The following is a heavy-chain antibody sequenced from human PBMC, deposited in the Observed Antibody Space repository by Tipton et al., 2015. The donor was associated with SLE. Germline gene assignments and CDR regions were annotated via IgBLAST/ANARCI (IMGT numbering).Heavy chain of an antibody. Sequence: LRLSCTVAADSLTHYHWSWIRQPPGKGLEWIGYVYFDGSTNYNPPLKSRVTMSLDTSKNQFSLKLNSVTAADTAVYYCARGPYGAAASYDYWGQGTLVTVSS. D-gene: IGHD6-13*01. J-gene: IGHJ4*02. CDR1: ADSLTHYH. CDR2: VYFDGST. V-gene: IGHV4-59*01. CDR3: ARGPYGAAASYDY.